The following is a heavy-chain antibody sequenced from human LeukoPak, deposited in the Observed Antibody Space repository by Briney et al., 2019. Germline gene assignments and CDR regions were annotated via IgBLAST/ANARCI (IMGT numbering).Heavy chain of an antibody. J-gene: IGHJ3*02. CDR3: ARERRHIVVVTAIVAFDI. Sequence: SSVKVSCKASGGTFSSYAFSWVRQAPAQALEWMGGIIPIFGTANYAQKFQGRVTITADKCKSQAYMELGSLRSEDPAVYYCARERRHIVVVTAIVAFDIWGQGTMVTVSS. CDR1: GGTFSSYA. D-gene: IGHD2-21*02. CDR2: IIPIFGTA. V-gene: IGHV1-69*06.